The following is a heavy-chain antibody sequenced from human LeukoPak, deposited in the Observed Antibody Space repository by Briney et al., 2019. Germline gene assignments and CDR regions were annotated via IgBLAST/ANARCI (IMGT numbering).Heavy chain of an antibody. Sequence: ASVKVSCKASGYTFTGYYMHWVRQAPGQGLEWMGWINPNSGGTNYAQKFQGRVTMTRDTSISTAYMEPSRLRSDDTAVYYCARDDYDSSGQFDYWGQGTLVTVSS. CDR1: GYTFTGYY. J-gene: IGHJ4*02. D-gene: IGHD3-22*01. V-gene: IGHV1-2*02. CDR3: ARDDYDSSGQFDY. CDR2: INPNSGGT.